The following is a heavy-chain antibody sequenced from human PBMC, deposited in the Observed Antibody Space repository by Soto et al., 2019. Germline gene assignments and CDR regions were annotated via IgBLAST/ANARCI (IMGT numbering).Heavy chain of an antibody. CDR1: GFTFGNYA. D-gene: IGHD2-21*02. V-gene: IGHV3-23*01. J-gene: IGHJ3*01. CDR2: ISDPGTST. Sequence: LRLSCAASGFTFGNYAMNWVRQAPGKGLEWISSISDPGTSTYYANSVKGRFSMSRDNSKNTLFLQMNRLRADDTAVYFCAKSLVTPSDAFDLWGRGTLVTVSS. CDR3: AKSLVTPSDAFDL.